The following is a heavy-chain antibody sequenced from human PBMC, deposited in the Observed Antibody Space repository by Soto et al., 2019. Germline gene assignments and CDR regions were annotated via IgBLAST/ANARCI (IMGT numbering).Heavy chain of an antibody. Sequence: ASVKVSCKASGGTFSSYTISWVRQAPGQGLEWMGRIIPILGIANYAQKFQGRVTITADKSTSTAYMELSSLRSEDTAVYYCARARRPLYSSSSAGNYYYYYMDVWGKGTTVTVSS. CDR2: IIPILGIA. CDR1: GGTFSSYT. V-gene: IGHV1-69*02. D-gene: IGHD6-6*01. J-gene: IGHJ6*03. CDR3: ARARRPLYSSSSAGNYYYYYMDV.